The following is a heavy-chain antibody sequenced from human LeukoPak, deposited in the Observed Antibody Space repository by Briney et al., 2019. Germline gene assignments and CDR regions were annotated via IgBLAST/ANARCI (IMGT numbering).Heavy chain of an antibody. CDR3: ARDRVLSRYSSGWYTDY. Sequence: SQTLSLTCAISGDSVSSNSAAWNWIRQSPSRGLEWLGRTYYRSKWYNDYAVSVKSRITINPDTSKNQFSLQLNSVTPEDTAVYYCARDRVLSRYSSGWYTDYWGQGTLVTVSS. CDR2: TYYRSKWYN. D-gene: IGHD6-19*01. CDR1: GDSVSSNSAA. J-gene: IGHJ4*02. V-gene: IGHV6-1*01.